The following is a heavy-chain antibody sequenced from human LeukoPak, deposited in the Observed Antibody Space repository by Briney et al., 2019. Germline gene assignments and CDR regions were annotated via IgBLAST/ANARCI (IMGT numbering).Heavy chain of an antibody. CDR3: AKGNYDFWSGYDTNWFDP. CDR1: GCTFSSYA. CDR2: ISGSGVGT. D-gene: IGHD3-3*01. Sequence: GSLRLSCAASGCTFSSYAMSWVRPAPGKGLEWVSAISGSGVGTYYADSVKGRFTISRDTSKNTLYLQMNSLRAEDTAVYYCAKGNYDFWSGYDTNWFDPWGQGTLVTASS. J-gene: IGHJ5*02. V-gene: IGHV3-23*01.